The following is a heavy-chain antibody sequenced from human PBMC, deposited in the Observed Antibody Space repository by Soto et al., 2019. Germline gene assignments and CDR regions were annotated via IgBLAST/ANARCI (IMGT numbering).Heavy chain of an antibody. CDR1: GGSISSGGYS. CDR2: IYHSGST. V-gene: IGHV4-30-2*01. J-gene: IGHJ4*02. CDR3: ARFIAAAGYYYFDY. D-gene: IGHD6-13*01. Sequence: TLSRTCVVPGGSISSGGYSWSWIRQPPGKGLEWIGYIYHSGSTYYNPSLKSRVTISVDRSKNQFSLKLSSVTAADTAVYYCARFIAAAGYYYFDYWGQGTLVTVSS.